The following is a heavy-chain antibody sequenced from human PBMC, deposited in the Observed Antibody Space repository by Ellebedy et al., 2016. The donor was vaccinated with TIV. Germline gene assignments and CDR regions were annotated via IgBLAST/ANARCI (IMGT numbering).Heavy chain of an antibody. CDR1: GFTVSTNY. Sequence: GESLKISCAASGFTVSTNYMNWVRQAPGKGLEWVSGFGVSGDTTYYANSVEGRFIISRDNSKRTLYLQMNSLRAEDTAVYYCAKGRGGGSDSSAPRYYFDSWGLGTLVTVSS. CDR2: FGVSGDTT. CDR3: AKGRGGGSDSSAPRYYFDS. V-gene: IGHV3-23*01. J-gene: IGHJ4*02. D-gene: IGHD6-19*01.